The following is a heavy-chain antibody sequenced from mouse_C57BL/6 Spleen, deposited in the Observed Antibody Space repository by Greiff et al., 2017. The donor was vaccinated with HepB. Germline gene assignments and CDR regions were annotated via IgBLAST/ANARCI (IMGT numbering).Heavy chain of an antibody. J-gene: IGHJ2*01. CDR2: IYPGNSDT. CDR1: GYTFTSYW. V-gene: IGHV1-5*01. Sequence: VQLKESGTVLARPGASVKMSCKTSGYTFTSYWMHWVKQRPGQGLEWIGAIYPGNSDTSYNQKFKGKAKLTAVTSASTAYMELSSLTNEDSAVYYCTRANYGSKPYYFDYWGQGTTLTVSS. CDR3: TRANYGSKPYYFDY. D-gene: IGHD1-1*01.